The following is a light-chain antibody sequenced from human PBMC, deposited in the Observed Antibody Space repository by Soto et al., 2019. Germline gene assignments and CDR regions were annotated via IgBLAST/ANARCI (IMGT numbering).Light chain of an antibody. CDR1: QSVSNY. J-gene: IGKJ5*01. Sequence: EIVLTQSPATLSLSPGDTATLSCRATQSVSNYLAWYQQKLGQAPRLLIYDASKRATGIPARFSGSGSGTDFTLTISSLEPEDFAVYFCQQRSDWPPTFGQGTRLEIK. V-gene: IGKV3-11*01. CDR3: QQRSDWPPT. CDR2: DAS.